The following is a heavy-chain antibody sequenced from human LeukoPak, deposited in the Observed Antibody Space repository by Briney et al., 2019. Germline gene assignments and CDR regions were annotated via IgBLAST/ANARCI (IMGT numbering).Heavy chain of an antibody. CDR2: MNPNSGNT. CDR1: GYTFTSYD. D-gene: IGHD6-13*01. CDR3: ARGAASSKYYYYYYYMDV. Sequence: GASVKVSCEASGYTFTSYDINWVRQATGQGLEWMGWMNPNSGNTGYAQKFQGRVTITRNTSISTAYMELSSLRSEDTAVYYCARGAASSKYYYYYYYMDVWGKGTTVTVSS. J-gene: IGHJ6*03. V-gene: IGHV1-8*03.